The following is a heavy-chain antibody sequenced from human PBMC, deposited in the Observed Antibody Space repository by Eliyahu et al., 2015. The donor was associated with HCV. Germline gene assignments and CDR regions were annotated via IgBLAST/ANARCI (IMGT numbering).Heavy chain of an antibody. Sequence: QVQLQQWGAGLLKPSETLSLTCAVYGGSFSGYYWSWIRQPPGKGWXWIGEINHSGSTNYNPSLKSRVTISVDTSKNQFSLKLSSVTAADTAVYYCARGVSYPLQVYGSGSYYNYGRYYYMDVWGKGTTVTVSS. CDR1: GGSFSGYY. J-gene: IGHJ6*03. CDR3: ARGVSYPLQVYGSGSYYNYGRYYYMDV. V-gene: IGHV4-34*01. CDR2: INHSGST. D-gene: IGHD3-10*01.